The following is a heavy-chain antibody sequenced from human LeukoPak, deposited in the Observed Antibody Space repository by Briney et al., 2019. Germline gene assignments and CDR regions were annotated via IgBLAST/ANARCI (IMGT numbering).Heavy chain of an antibody. V-gene: IGHV3-7*01. Sequence: GGSLRLSCAASGFTFSNYWMSWVRQAPGKGLEWVANIKEDGSEKYYVDSVKGRFTISRDNAKNSLYLQMNSLRAEDTAVYYCARGSYGDFDYWGQGTLVTVSS. CDR3: ARGSYGDFDY. D-gene: IGHD4-17*01. J-gene: IGHJ4*02. CDR2: IKEDGSEK. CDR1: GFTFSNYW.